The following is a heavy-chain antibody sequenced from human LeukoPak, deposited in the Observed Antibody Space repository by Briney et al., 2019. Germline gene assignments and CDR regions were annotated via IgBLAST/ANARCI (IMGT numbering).Heavy chain of an antibody. CDR2: IYYSGST. Sequence: SETLSLTCAVSGGSISSGGYSWSWIRQPPGKGLEWIGYIYYSGSTYYNPSLKSRVTISVDTSKNQFSLKLSSVTAADTAVYYCVRGPYGSSISNWFDPWGQGLLVTVSS. CDR1: GGSISSGGYS. CDR3: VRGPYGSSISNWFDP. D-gene: IGHD3-10*01. V-gene: IGHV4-30-4*07. J-gene: IGHJ5*02.